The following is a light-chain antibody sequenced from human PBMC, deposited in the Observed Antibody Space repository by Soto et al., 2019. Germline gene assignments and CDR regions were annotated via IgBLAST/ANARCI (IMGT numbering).Light chain of an antibody. V-gene: IGKV2-30*01. J-gene: IGKJ2*01. Sequence: DVVVTQSPLSLPVTLGQPASISCRSSQSLVYSDGNTYLSWFHQRQGQSPRRLIYKVSNRDSGVPDRFSGSGSGTDFTLKISRVEAEDVGVYYCMQGTKWPGTFGQGTKLEI. CDR2: KVS. CDR3: MQGTKWPGT. CDR1: QSLVYSDGNTY.